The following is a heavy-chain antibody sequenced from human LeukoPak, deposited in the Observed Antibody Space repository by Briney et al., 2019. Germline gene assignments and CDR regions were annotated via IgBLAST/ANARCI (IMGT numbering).Heavy chain of an antibody. CDR2: ISYDGSVK. D-gene: IGHD5-18*01. J-gene: IGHJ4*02. V-gene: IGHV3-30*04. CDR1: GFSFNRYA. Sequence: PGGSLRLSCTASGFSFNRYAMQWVRQAPGKGLEWVAVISYDGSVKYYADCLKGRFTISRDNSKYTLYLEVNSLSAEDTALYYCANSPRSYGDFFIWGQGTLVTVSS. CDR3: ANSPRSYGDFFI.